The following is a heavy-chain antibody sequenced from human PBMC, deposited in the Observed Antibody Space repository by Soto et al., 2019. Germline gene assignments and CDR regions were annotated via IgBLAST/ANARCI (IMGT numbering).Heavy chain of an antibody. Sequence: GESLKISCKGSGYTFTNYWIVWVRQIPGKGLEWMGIIYPGGSDTRYSPSFQGQVTISADRSISTAYLQWSSLKASDAGMYYCARYPTLTDYFFHGMDVWGQGTTVTVSS. CDR3: ARYPTLTDYFFHGMDV. J-gene: IGHJ6*02. CDR1: GYTFTNYW. D-gene: IGHD4-17*01. V-gene: IGHV5-51*01. CDR2: IYPGGSDT.